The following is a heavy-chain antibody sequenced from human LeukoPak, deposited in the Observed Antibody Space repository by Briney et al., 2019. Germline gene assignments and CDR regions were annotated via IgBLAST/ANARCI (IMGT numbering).Heavy chain of an antibody. V-gene: IGHV1-24*01. D-gene: IGHD2-21*02. Sequence: ASVKVSCKVSGYTLTELSMLWVRQAPGKGLEWMGGFDPEDGETIYAQKFQGRVTMTEDTSTDTAYMELSSLRSEDTAVYYCATANTYCGGDCFYGWFDPWGQGTLVTVSS. CDR2: FDPEDGET. CDR1: GYTLTELS. J-gene: IGHJ5*02. CDR3: ATANTYCGGDCFYGWFDP.